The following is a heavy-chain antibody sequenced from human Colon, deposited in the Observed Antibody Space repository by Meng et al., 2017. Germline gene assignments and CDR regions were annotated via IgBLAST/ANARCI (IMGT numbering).Heavy chain of an antibody. CDR3: ARENMYFGSGQNDAFDI. Sequence: GESLKISCAASGFNVNTYYMDWVRQAPGKGLEWVSVIYASDITYYTDSVQGRFTISRDSSKNTLYLQMNNLRAEDTAVYYCARENMYFGSGQNDAFDIWGQGTMVTVSS. CDR2: IYASDIT. J-gene: IGHJ3*02. D-gene: IGHD3-10*01. V-gene: IGHV3-53*01. CDR1: GFNVNTYY.